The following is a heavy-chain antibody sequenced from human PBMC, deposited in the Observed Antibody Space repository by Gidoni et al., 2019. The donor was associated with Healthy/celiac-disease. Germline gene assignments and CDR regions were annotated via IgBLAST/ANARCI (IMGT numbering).Heavy chain of an antibody. CDR3: ARDHFLSAAVDKAGMDV. CDR2: ISSSSSYI. V-gene: IGHV3-21*01. CDR1: GFTFSSYS. J-gene: IGHJ6*02. Sequence: EVQLVESGGGLVKPGGSLRLSCAASGFTFSSYSMNWVRQAPGKGLEWVSSISSSSSYIYYADSVKGRFTISRDNAKNSPYLQMNSLRAEDTAVYYCARDHFLSAAVDKAGMDVWGQGTTVTVSS. D-gene: IGHD6-19*01.